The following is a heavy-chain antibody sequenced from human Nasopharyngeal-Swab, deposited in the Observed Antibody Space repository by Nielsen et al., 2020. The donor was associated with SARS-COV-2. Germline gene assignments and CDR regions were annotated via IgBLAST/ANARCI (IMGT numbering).Heavy chain of an antibody. CDR1: GASISNYW. D-gene: IGHD5-24*01. CDR2: IYNSGST. CDR3: ARVSWDGYYYYYGLDV. J-gene: IGHJ6*02. V-gene: IGHV4-59*01. Sequence: SETLSLTCTVSGASISNYWWTWIRQPPGKRLEWLGYIYNSGSTNYNPSLSSRVTISVDASKNQFSLKLSSVTAADTAVYYCARVSWDGYYYYYGLDVWGQGTTVTVSS.